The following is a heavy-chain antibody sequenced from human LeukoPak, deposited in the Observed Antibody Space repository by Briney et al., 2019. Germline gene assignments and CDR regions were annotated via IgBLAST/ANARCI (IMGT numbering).Heavy chain of an antibody. CDR3: ARHRWGGGSYGDY. CDR1: GGSISSYY. D-gene: IGHD1-26*01. CDR2: IYYSGST. V-gene: IGHV4-39*01. Sequence: SETLSLTCTVSGGSISSYYWSWIRQPPGKGLEWIGSIYYSGSTYYNPSLKSRVTISVDTSKNQFSLKLSSVTAADTAVYYCARHRWGGGSYGDYWGQGTLVTVSS. J-gene: IGHJ4*02.